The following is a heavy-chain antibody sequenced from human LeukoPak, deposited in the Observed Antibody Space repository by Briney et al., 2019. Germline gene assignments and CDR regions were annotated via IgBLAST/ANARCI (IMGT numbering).Heavy chain of an antibody. CDR3: ARARGSRNYFDY. CDR1: GYTFTSYY. J-gene: IGHJ4*02. D-gene: IGHD2-2*01. Sequence: GASVKVSCKASGYTFTSYYIHWVRQAPGQGLEWMGIINPSGGSTRYAQKFQGRVTMTRDMSTSTVYMELSSLRSEDTAVYYCARARGSRNYFDYWGQGTLVTVSS. V-gene: IGHV1-46*01. CDR2: INPSGGST.